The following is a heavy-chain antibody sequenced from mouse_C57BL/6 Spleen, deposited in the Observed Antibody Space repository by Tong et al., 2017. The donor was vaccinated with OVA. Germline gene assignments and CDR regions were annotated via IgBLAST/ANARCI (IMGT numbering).Heavy chain of an antibody. D-gene: IGHD2-5*01. CDR3: ASRGSNYVSAMDY. CDR2: IYPGDGDT. Sequence: VQLQESGPELVKPGASVKISCKASGYAFSSSWMNWVKQRPGKGLEWIGRIYPGDGDTNYNGKFKGKATLTADKSSSTAYMQLSSLTSEDSAVYFCASRGSNYVSAMDYWGQGTSVTVSS. J-gene: IGHJ4*01. V-gene: IGHV1-82*01. CDR1: GYAFSSSW.